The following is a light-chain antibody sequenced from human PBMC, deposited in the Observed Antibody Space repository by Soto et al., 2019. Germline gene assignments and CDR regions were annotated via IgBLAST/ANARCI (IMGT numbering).Light chain of an antibody. CDR2: DAS. CDR3: QKYESYAPWT. Sequence: DIQMTQSPSALSASVGDRATITCRASQRISTCFAWYEQKPGKVPKLLIYDASTLQSGVPSRYRGSGSGTEFTLTISSLQPDDVATYYSQKYESYAPWTFGQATKVDI. J-gene: IGKJ1*01. CDR1: QRISTC. V-gene: IGKV1-5*01.